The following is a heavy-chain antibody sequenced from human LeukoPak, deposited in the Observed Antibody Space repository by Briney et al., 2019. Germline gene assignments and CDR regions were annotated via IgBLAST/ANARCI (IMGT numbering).Heavy chain of an antibody. CDR3: ARGVGYYYGSGSYRPDYYYYMDV. CDR2: ISSSSSYI. CDR1: GFTFSSYS. Sequence: GGSLRLSCAASGFTFSSYSMNWVRQAPGKGLEWVSSISSSSSYIYYADSVKGRFTISRDNAKNSLYLQMNSLRAEDTAVYYCARGVGYYYGSGSYRPDYYYYMDVWGKGTTVTISS. J-gene: IGHJ6*03. V-gene: IGHV3-21*01. D-gene: IGHD3-10*01.